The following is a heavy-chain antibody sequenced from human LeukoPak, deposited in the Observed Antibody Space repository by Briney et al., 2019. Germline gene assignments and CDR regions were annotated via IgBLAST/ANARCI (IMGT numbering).Heavy chain of an antibody. Sequence: LETLSLTCAVYGGSFSGYYWSWIRQPPGKGLEWIGEINHSGNTNYNPSLKSRVTISVDTSKNQFSLKLLSATAADTPVYDCARGTLYSSSSFDYCGQGTLVTVSS. J-gene: IGHJ4*02. V-gene: IGHV4-34*01. CDR3: ARGTLYSSSSFDY. CDR1: GGSFSGYY. D-gene: IGHD6-6*01. CDR2: INHSGNT.